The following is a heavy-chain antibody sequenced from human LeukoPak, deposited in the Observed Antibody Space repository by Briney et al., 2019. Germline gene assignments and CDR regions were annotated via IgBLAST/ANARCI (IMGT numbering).Heavy chain of an antibody. J-gene: IGHJ4*02. CDR3: ARDIASNRITIFGVVSYYFDY. Sequence: SQTLSLTCTVSGGSISSGGYYWSWIRQPPGKGLEWIGYIYHSGSTYYNPSLKSRVTISVDRSKNQFSLKLSSVTAADTAVYYCARDIASNRITIFGVVSYYFDYWGQGTLVTVSS. D-gene: IGHD3-3*01. CDR1: GGSISSGGYY. V-gene: IGHV4-30-2*01. CDR2: IYHSGST.